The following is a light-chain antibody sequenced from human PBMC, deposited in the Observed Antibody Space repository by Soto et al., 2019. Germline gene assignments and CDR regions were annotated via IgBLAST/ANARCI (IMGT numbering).Light chain of an antibody. V-gene: IGKV3-20*01. CDR3: QQYGSSPAT. Sequence: IGVKQSPGTRSLSPGERATLSCRASQSVSSSYLAWYQQKPGQAPRLLIYGASSRAIGIPDRFSGSGSGTDFSLTISRLEPEDFAVYYCQQYGSSPATFGQGTKVDNK. J-gene: IGKJ1*01. CDR2: GAS. CDR1: QSVSSSY.